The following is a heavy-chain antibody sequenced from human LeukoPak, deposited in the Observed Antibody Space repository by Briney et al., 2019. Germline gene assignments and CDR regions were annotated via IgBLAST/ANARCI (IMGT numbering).Heavy chain of an antibody. CDR2: IYYSGST. CDR1: GGSISSYC. CDR3: ARGWSGDYVEY. Sequence: SETLSLTCTVSGGSISSYCWSWIRQPPGKGLEWIGYIYYSGSTNYNPSLKSRVTISVDTSKNQFSLKLSSVTAADTAVYYCARGWSGDYVEYWGQGTLVTVSS. V-gene: IGHV4-59*01. D-gene: IGHD2-15*01. J-gene: IGHJ4*02.